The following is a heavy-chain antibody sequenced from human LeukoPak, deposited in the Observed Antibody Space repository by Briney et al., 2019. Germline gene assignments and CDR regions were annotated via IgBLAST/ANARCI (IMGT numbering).Heavy chain of an antibody. CDR1: GFTFSSFA. Sequence: PGGSLRLSCAASGFTFSSFAMSWVRQAPGKGLEWVSFIYSDNTHYSDPVKGRFTISRDNSKNTLYLKMNSLRAEDPAVYYCARRAGAYSHPYDYWGQGTLVTVS. CDR3: ARRAGAYSHPYDY. D-gene: IGHD4/OR15-4a*01. J-gene: IGHJ4*02. V-gene: IGHV3-53*01. CDR2: IYSDNT.